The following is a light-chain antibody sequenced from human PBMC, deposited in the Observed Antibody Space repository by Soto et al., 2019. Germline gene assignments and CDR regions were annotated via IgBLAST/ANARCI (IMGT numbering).Light chain of an antibody. CDR1: SSDVGSYNL. CDR2: EGS. J-gene: IGLJ2*01. CDR3: CSYAGSRTVV. V-gene: IGLV2-23*01. Sequence: QSVLTQPASVSGSPGQSITISCTGTSSDVGSYNLVSWYQQHPGKAPKVMIYEGSKRPSGVSNRFSGSKSGNTASLTISGLQAEDEADYYYCSYAGSRTVVFGGGTKLTVL.